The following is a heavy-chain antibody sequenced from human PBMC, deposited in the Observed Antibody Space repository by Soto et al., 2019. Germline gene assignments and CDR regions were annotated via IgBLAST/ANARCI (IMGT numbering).Heavy chain of an antibody. Sequence: TSETLSLTCAVYGGSLSGYYWSWIRQPPGKGLEWIGEINHSGSTNYNPSLKSRVTISVDTSKNQFSLKLSSVTAADTAVYYCARGGDYDILTGYYRKYYYYYGMDVWGQGTTVTVSS. CDR2: INHSGST. V-gene: IGHV4-34*01. CDR1: GGSLSGYY. J-gene: IGHJ6*02. CDR3: ARGGDYDILTGYYRKYYYYYGMDV. D-gene: IGHD3-9*01.